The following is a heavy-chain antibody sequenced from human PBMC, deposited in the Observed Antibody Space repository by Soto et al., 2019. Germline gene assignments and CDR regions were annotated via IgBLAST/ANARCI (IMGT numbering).Heavy chain of an antibody. CDR2: ISAYNGNT. CDR3: ARESVYSSGWYSGNWFDP. V-gene: IGHV1-18*04. J-gene: IGHJ5*02. D-gene: IGHD6-19*01. CDR1: GYPFTSYG. Sequence: RASVKVSCKASGYPFTSYGISWVRQAPGQGLEWMGWISAYNGNTNYAQKLQGRVTMTTDTSTSTAYMELRSLRSDDTAVYYCARESVYSSGWYSGNWFDPWGQGTLVTVSS.